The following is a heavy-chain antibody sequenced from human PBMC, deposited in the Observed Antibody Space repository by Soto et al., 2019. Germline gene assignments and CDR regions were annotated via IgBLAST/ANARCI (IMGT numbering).Heavy chain of an antibody. Sequence: ASVKVSCKASGYTFTSYAMHWVRQAPGQRLEWMGWINAGNGNTKYSQKFQGRVTITRDTSASTVYMELSSLRSEDTAVYYCARTPLYVENGAFDIWGQGTMVTVSS. CDR1: GYTFTSYA. CDR2: INAGNGNT. D-gene: IGHD2-8*01. CDR3: ARTPLYVENGAFDI. V-gene: IGHV1-3*01. J-gene: IGHJ3*02.